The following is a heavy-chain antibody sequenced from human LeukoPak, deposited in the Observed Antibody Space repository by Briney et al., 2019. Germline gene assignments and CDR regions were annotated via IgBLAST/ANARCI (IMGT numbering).Heavy chain of an antibody. CDR2: IYHSGST. CDR3: ARGGTDYYYYMDV. Sequence: SETLSLTCTVSGYSISNGYYWGWIRQPPGKGLEWIGSIYHSGSTYYNPSLKSRVTISVDTSKNQFSLKLSSVTAADTAVYYCARGGTDYYYYMDVWGKGTTVTVSS. CDR1: GYSISNGYY. V-gene: IGHV4-38-2*02. J-gene: IGHJ6*03. D-gene: IGHD1-1*01.